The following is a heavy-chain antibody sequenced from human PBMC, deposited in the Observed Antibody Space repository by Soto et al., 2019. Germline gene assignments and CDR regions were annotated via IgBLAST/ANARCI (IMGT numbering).Heavy chain of an antibody. D-gene: IGHD5-12*01. CDR2: ISGSGGST. Sequence: EVQLLESGGGLVQPGGSLRLSCAASGFTFSSYAMSWVRQAPGKGLEWVSAISGSGGSTYYAASVKGRFTISRDNSKNTLYLQMNSLRAEDTAVYYCAKMPLRVHLTHHNDYWGQGTLVTVSS. CDR3: AKMPLRVHLTHHNDY. CDR1: GFTFSSYA. V-gene: IGHV3-23*01. J-gene: IGHJ4*02.